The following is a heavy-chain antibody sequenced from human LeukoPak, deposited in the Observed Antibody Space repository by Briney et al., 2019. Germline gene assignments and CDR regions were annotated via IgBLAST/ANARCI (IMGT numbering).Heavy chain of an antibody. V-gene: IGHV4-34*01. J-gene: IGHJ5*02. CDR2: INHSGST. D-gene: IGHD2-15*01. CDR3: ARDPPRYCSGGSCYSVRFDP. CDR1: GGSFSGYY. Sequence: SETLSLTCAVYGGSFSGYYWSWIRQPPGKGLEWIGEINHSGSTNYNPSLKSRVTISVDTSKNQFSLKLSSVTAADTAVYYCARDPPRYCSGGSCYSVRFDPWGQGTLVTVSS.